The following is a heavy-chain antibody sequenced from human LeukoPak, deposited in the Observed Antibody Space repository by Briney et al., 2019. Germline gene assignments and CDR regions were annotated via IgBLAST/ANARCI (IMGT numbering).Heavy chain of an antibody. CDR1: GFTLSSYW. CDR2: IWYDGSNK. V-gene: IGHV3-33*08. CDR3: ARDHYSGYDYFDY. D-gene: IGHD5-12*01. Sequence: GGSLRLSCAASGFTLSSYWMSWVRQAPGKGLEWVAVIWYDGSNKYYADSVKGRFTISRDNSKNTLHLQMNSLRAEDTAVYYCARDHYSGYDYFDYWGQGTLVTVSS. J-gene: IGHJ4*02.